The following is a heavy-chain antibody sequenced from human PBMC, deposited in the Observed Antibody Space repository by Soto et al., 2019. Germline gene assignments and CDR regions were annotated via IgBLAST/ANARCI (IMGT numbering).Heavy chain of an antibody. CDR1: GYTFTSYG. Sequence: GASVKVSCKASGYTFTSYGISWVRQAPGQGLEWMGWISAYNGNTNYAQKLQGRVTMTTDTSTSTAYMELRSLRSDDTAVYYCARYVVVVPAAEGMDVWGQGTTVTVSS. J-gene: IGHJ6*02. D-gene: IGHD2-2*01. CDR3: ARYVVVVPAAEGMDV. CDR2: ISAYNGNT. V-gene: IGHV1-18*01.